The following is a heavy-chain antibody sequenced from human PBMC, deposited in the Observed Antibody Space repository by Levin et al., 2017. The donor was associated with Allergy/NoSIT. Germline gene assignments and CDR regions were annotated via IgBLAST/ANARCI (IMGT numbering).Heavy chain of an antibody. CDR1: GFTISEYA. V-gene: IGHV3-23*01. D-gene: IGHD1/OR15-1a*01. CDR3: AKKQGGTSGFSFDV. Sequence: GESLKISCAVSGFTISEYAMAWVRQAPGKGLEWVSVITGGGFNTYYGDSVKGRFTVSRDDSKDTLYLELISLGGEDTAVYYCAKKQGGTSGFSFDVWGQGTMVTVSS. CDR2: ITGGGFNT. J-gene: IGHJ3*01.